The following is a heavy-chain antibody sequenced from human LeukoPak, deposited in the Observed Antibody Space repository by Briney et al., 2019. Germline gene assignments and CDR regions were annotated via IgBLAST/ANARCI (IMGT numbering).Heavy chain of an antibody. CDR1: GYSFTSYC. J-gene: IGHJ4*02. CDR3: ARLGYDSSGYYRGNFDY. Sequence: GESLKISCKGSGYSFTSYCIGWVRQMPGKGLEWMGMIYPSDSDTRYSPSFQGQVTISADKSITTAYLQWSSLTASDTAMYYCARLGYDSSGYYRGNFDYWGQGTLVTVPS. V-gene: IGHV5-51*01. CDR2: IYPSDSDT. D-gene: IGHD3-22*01.